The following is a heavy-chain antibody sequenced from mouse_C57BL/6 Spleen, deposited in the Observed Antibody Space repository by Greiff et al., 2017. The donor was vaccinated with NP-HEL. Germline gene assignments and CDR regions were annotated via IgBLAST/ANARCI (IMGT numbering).Heavy chain of an antibody. J-gene: IGHJ4*01. CDR2: IDPETGGT. CDR1: GYTFTDYE. CDR3: TGDYYSSRCGY. Sequence: QVQLQQSGAELVRPGASVTLSCKASGYTFTDYEMHWVKQTPVHGLEWIGAIDPETGGTAYNQKFKGKAILTADKSSSTAYMKLRSLTSEDSAVYYCTGDYYSSRCGYWGQGTSVTVSS. V-gene: IGHV1-15*01. D-gene: IGHD1-1*01.